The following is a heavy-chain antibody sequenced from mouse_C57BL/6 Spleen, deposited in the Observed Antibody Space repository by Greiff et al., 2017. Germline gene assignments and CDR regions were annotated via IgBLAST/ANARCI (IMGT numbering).Heavy chain of an antibody. V-gene: IGHV1-53*01. CDR3: AREGYDLAWFAY. Sequence: QVQLKQPGTELVKPGASVKLSCKASGYTFTSYWMHWVKQRPGQGLEWIGNINPSNGGTNYNEKFKSKATLTVDKSSSTAYMQLSSLTSEDSAVYYCAREGYDLAWFAYWGQGTLVTVSA. D-gene: IGHD2-3*01. J-gene: IGHJ3*01. CDR1: GYTFTSYW. CDR2: INPSNGGT.